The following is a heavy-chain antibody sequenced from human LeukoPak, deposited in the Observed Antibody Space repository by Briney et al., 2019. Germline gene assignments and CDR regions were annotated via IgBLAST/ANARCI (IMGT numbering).Heavy chain of an antibody. V-gene: IGHV1-8*01. Sequence: ASVKVSCKASGYTFTSYDINWVRQATGQGLEWMGWMNPNSGNTGYAQKFQGRVTTTRNTSISTAYMELSSLRSEDTAVYYCARRGNIVVVPAAPSYYYGMDVWGQGTTVTVSS. J-gene: IGHJ6*02. CDR1: GYTFTSYD. D-gene: IGHD2-2*01. CDR3: ARRGNIVVVPAAPSYYYGMDV. CDR2: MNPNSGNT.